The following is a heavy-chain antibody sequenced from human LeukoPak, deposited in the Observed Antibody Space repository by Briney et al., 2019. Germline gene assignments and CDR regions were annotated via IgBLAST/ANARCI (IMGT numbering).Heavy chain of an antibody. V-gene: IGHV3-48*04. CDR2: ISSSGSTI. Sequence: GGSLRLSCAASGFTFSGYSMNWVRQAPGKGLEWVSYISSSGSTIYYADSVKGRFTISRDNAKNSLYLQMNSLRAEDTAVYYCARVEMATIGVDYWGQGTLVTVSS. CDR3: ARVEMATIGVDY. D-gene: IGHD5-24*01. CDR1: GFTFSGYS. J-gene: IGHJ4*02.